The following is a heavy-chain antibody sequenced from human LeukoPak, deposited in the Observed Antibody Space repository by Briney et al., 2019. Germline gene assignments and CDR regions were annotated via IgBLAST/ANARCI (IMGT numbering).Heavy chain of an antibody. CDR3: ASPATDGYNYGGFDY. V-gene: IGHV4-39*07. CDR2: IYYSGST. J-gene: IGHJ4*02. D-gene: IGHD5-24*01. CDR1: GGSISSSSYY. Sequence: SETLSLTCTVSGGSISSSSYYWGWIRQPPGKGLEWIGSIYYSGSTYYNSSLKSRVTISVDTSKNQFSLKLSSVTAADTAVYYCASPATDGYNYGGFDYWGQGTLVTVSS.